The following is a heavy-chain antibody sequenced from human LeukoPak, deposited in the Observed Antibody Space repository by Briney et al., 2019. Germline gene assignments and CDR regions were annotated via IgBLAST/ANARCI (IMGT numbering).Heavy chain of an antibody. CDR2: INPSGGST. Sequence: ASVKVSCKASGYTFTSYYMHWVRRAPGQGLEWMGIINPSGGSTSYAQKFQGRVTMTRDTSTSTVYMELSSLRSEDTAVYYCARGNPLRYFDWLSEPFDYWGQGTLVTVSS. D-gene: IGHD3-9*01. V-gene: IGHV1-46*01. CDR1: GYTFTSYY. CDR3: ARGNPLRYFDWLSEPFDY. J-gene: IGHJ4*02.